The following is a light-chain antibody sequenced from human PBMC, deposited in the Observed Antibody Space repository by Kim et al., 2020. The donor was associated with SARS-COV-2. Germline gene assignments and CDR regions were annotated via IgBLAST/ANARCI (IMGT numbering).Light chain of an antibody. J-gene: IGLJ2*01. CDR3: AAWDASLNVVV. Sequence: GQMITSCCSGSTPNSGRNSVNCHQQLPGRAPKVLISKNDQRPSGVPDRFSGSKSGTSASLAISGLQSEDEADYYCAAWDASLNVVVFGGGTQLTVL. CDR2: KND. V-gene: IGLV1-44*01. CDR1: TPNSGRNS.